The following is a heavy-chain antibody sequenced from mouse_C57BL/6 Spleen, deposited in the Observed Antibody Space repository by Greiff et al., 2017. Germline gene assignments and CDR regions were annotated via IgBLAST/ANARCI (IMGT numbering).Heavy chain of an antibody. J-gene: IGHJ3*01. CDR1: GYSITSGYY. D-gene: IGHD2-2*01. Sequence: EVQLQESGPGLVKPSQSLSLTCSVTGYSITSGYYWNWIRQFPGNKLEWMGYISYDGSSNYSPSLKNRISITRDPSKNQFFLKLNSVTTEDTATYYCARDYGYDGTSWFAYWGQGTLVTVSA. CDR3: ARDYGYDGTSWFAY. CDR2: ISYDGSS. V-gene: IGHV3-6*01.